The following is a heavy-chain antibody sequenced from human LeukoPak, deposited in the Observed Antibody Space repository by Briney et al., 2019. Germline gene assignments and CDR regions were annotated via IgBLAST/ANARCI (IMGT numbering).Heavy chain of an antibody. Sequence: PPETLSLTCTVSGVSISSYYWSWIRQPPGKGLEVIGDIYYSGSTNYNPSLKSRVTISVDTSKNQFSLQLSSVTAADMPVYSRATADTDMDYCATRSVGFDCWG. CDR2: IYYSGST. V-gene: IGHV4-59*01. J-gene: IGHJ4*01. CDR3: ATADTDMDYCATRSVGFDC. CDR1: GVSISSYY. D-gene: IGHD5-18*01.